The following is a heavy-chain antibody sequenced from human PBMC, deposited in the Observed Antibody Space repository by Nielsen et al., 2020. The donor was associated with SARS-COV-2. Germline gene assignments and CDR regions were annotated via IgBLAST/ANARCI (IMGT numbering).Heavy chain of an antibody. CDR1: GFTFSSYG. CDR3: AKDFYGSGVYRYVIDY. D-gene: IGHD3-10*01. J-gene: IGHJ4*02. Sequence: GESLKISCAASGFTFSSYGMHWVRQAPGKGLEWVAVISYDGSNKYYADSVKGRFTISRDNSKNTLYLQMNSLRAEDTAVYYCAKDFYGSGVYRYVIDYWGQGTLVTVSS. CDR2: ISYDGSNK. V-gene: IGHV3-30*18.